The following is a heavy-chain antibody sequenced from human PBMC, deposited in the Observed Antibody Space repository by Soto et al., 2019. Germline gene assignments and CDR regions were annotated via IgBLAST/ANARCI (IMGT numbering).Heavy chain of an antibody. CDR2: IDPTDSYT. D-gene: IGHD3-22*01. Sequence: GESLKISCKGSGYTFTNYWINWVRQVPGKGLEWMGRIDPTDSYTNYSPSFQGRVTISVDKSINTAYLQWSSLKASDTAMYYCAKTYYYDSAGYYAPFDPWGQGTLVTVSS. V-gene: IGHV5-10-1*01. CDR3: AKTYYYDSAGYYAPFDP. J-gene: IGHJ5*02. CDR1: GYTFTNYW.